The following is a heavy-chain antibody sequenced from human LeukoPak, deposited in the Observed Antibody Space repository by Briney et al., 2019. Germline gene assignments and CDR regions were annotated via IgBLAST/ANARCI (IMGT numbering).Heavy chain of an antibody. CDR3: ARGRKDTAMVKDENAFDI. CDR1: GGTFSSYA. D-gene: IGHD5-18*01. CDR2: IIPIFGTA. V-gene: IGHV1-69*13. Sequence: ASVKVSCKASGGTFSSYAISRVRQAPGQGLEWMGGIIPIFGTANYAQKFQGRVTIAADESTSTAYMELSSLRSEDTAVYYCARGRKDTAMVKDENAFDIWGQGTMVTVSS. J-gene: IGHJ3*02.